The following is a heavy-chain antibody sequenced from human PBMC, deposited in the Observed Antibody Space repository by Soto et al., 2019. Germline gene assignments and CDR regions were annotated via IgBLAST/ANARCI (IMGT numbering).Heavy chain of an antibody. CDR1: GYTFTGYY. D-gene: IGHD6-19*01. CDR3: ARPPGYISDWYYFDL. CDR2: ISPKSGGT. Sequence: ASVKVSCKASGYTFTGYYMHWVRQAPGQGFEWMGRISPKSGGTNYAQKFQGRVTMTWDTSLNTAYMELSSLISEDAAVYYCARPPGYISDWYYFDLWGQGTLVTVSS. V-gene: IGHV1-2*02. J-gene: IGHJ4*02.